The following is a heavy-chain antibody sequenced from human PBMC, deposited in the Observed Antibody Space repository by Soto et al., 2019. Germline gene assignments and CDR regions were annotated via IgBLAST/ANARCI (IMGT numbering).Heavy chain of an antibody. CDR2: IYPGDSDT. V-gene: IGHV5-51*01. CDR1: GYSFTSYW. J-gene: IGHJ4*02. Sequence: GESLNISCKGSGYSFTSYWIGWVRQMPGKGLEWMGIIYPGDSDTRYSPSFQGQVTISADKSMSTAYLQWSSLKASDTAMYYCARHDIEFSGGTSKRYFDYWGQGPLVTVSS. D-gene: IGHD2-15*01. CDR3: ARHDIEFSGGTSKRYFDY.